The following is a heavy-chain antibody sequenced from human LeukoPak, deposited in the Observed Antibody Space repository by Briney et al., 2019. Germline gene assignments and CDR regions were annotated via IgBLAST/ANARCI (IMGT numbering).Heavy chain of an antibody. Sequence: GGSLRLSCAASGFTFSRSGMHWVRQAPGKGLEWVAVISYDGPNKYYADSVKGRFTISRDDSKSTLYLQMNSLRPEDTAVYYCAKEKLPSGYSFLTDYWGQGTLVTVSS. J-gene: IGHJ4*02. D-gene: IGHD5-18*01. V-gene: IGHV3-30*18. CDR1: GFTFSRSG. CDR2: ISYDGPNK. CDR3: AKEKLPSGYSFLTDY.